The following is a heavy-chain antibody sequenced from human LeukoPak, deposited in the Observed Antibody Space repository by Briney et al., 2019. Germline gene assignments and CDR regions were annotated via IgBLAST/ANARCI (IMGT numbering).Heavy chain of an antibody. V-gene: IGHV4-34*01. D-gene: IGHD1-14*01. CDR1: GGSFGGYY. CDR3: ARGPRAVNHYYYYGMDV. CDR2: INHSGST. J-gene: IGHJ6*02. Sequence: PSETLSLTCAVYGGSFGGYYWSWIRQPPGKGLEWIGEINHSGSTNYNPSLKSRVTISVDTSKNQFSLKLSSVTAADTAVYYCARGPRAVNHYYYYGMDVWGQGTTVTVSS.